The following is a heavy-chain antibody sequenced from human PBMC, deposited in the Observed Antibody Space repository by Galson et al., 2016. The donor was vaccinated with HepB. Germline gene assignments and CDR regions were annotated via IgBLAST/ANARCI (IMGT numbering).Heavy chain of an antibody. D-gene: IGHD2-21*02. V-gene: IGHV4-59*01. J-gene: IGHJ6*02. Sequence: SETLSLTCTVSGGSISSYYWSWIRQPPGKGLEWIGYIYDSGNTNYNPSLKSRVTISVDTSKNQLSLKLSSVTAADTAMYYCARHEYCGGDCYAYYYYGVDVWGQGTTVTVSS. CDR3: ARHEYCGGDCYAYYYYGVDV. CDR1: GGSISSYY. CDR2: IYDSGNT.